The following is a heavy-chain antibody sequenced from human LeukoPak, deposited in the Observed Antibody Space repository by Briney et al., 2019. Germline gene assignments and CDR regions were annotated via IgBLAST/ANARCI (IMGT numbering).Heavy chain of an antibody. CDR3: TGGSGWYSPDY. D-gene: IGHD6-19*01. J-gene: IGHJ4*02. CDR2: IKSSTNNYAT. V-gene: IGHV3-73*01. Sequence: GGSLRLSCAASGFTFSGSAMHWVRQASGKGLEWVGLIKSSTNNYATAYAASVRGRFTISRDASKDTTYLQMNSLKTEDTAVYYCTGGSGWYSPDYWGQGTLVTVSS. CDR1: GFTFSGSA.